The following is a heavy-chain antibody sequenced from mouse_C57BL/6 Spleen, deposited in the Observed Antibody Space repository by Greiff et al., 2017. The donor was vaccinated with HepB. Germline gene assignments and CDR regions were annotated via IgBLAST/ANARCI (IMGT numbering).Heavy chain of an antibody. CDR2: IWTGGGT. CDR3: ARRGTTVEGYAMDY. V-gene: IGHV2-9-1*01. Sequence: VQGVESGPGLVAPSQSLSITCTVSGFSLTSYAISWVRQPPGKGLEWLGVIWTGGGTNYNSALKSRLSISKDNSKSQVFLKMNSLQTDDTARYYCARRGTTVEGYAMDYWGQGTSVTVSS. D-gene: IGHD1-1*01. J-gene: IGHJ4*01. CDR1: GFSLTSYA.